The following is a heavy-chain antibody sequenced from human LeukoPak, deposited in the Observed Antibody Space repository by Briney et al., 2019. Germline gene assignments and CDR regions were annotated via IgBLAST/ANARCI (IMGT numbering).Heavy chain of an antibody. J-gene: IGHJ6*02. D-gene: IGHD6-19*01. V-gene: IGHV3-23*01. Sequence: TGRSLRLSCIGTGFSFSSYPMNWVRQAPGKGLEWVSVIGGGDGSIYYADSVKGRFTISRDNSKNTLYLQMTSLRAEDAAIYYCAKGMGLAHYYFYGMDVWGQGTTVTVSS. CDR2: IGGGDGSI. CDR3: AKGMGLAHYYFYGMDV. CDR1: GFSFSSYP.